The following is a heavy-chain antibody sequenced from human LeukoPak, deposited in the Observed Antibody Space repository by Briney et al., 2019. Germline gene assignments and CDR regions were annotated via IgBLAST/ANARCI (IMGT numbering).Heavy chain of an antibody. J-gene: IGHJ4*02. V-gene: IGHV3-30*03. CDR1: EFPFSNYD. Sequence: PGRSLRLSCAASEFPFSNYDMHWVRQAPGKGLEWVAIISYDGSNKFYADSVRGRFTISRDNSKNILYLQMNSLRAEDTAVYYCARGLPYYYDRSGYYGLWGQGTLVTVSS. CDR3: ARGLPYYYDRSGYYGL. CDR2: ISYDGSNK. D-gene: IGHD3-22*01.